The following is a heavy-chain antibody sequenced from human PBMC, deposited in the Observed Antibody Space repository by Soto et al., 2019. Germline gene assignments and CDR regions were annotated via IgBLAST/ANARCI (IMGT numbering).Heavy chain of an antibody. CDR2: INDRGST. CDR3: ARTLYCSAGSCYRFDP. V-gene: IGHV4-39*01. J-gene: IGHJ5*02. D-gene: IGHD2-15*01. CDR1: GGSISGRRGYY. Sequence: PSETLSLTCAVSGGSISGRRGYYWAWIRQPPGKGLEWIGSINDRGSTHYNPSLKSRVTISVDTSKNQFSLKLSSVTATETAVYYCARTLYCSAGSCYRFDPWGQGTLVTVSS.